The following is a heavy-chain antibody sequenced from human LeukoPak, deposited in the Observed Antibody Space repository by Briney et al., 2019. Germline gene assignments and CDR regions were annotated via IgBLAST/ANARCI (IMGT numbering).Heavy chain of an antibody. D-gene: IGHD3-22*01. V-gene: IGHV4-39*07. J-gene: IGHJ4*02. Sequence: SETLSLTCTVSGGSIRSSTDYWGWIRQPPGKELEWIGSIYYSGSTYYNPSLKSRVTISVDTSKNQFSVKLSSVTAADTALYYCAGSTYYNSGGYYFDYWGQGTLVTVSS. CDR3: AGSTYYNSGGYYFDY. CDR2: IYYSGST. CDR1: GGSIRSSTDY.